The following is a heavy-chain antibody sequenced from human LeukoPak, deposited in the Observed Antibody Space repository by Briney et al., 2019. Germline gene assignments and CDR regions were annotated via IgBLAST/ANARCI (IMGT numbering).Heavy chain of an antibody. CDR3: AKGEIRGVGATFGY. V-gene: IGHV3-30*02. CDR2: IRFDESDK. D-gene: IGHD1-26*01. Sequence: QPGGSLRLSCAASGFTFSNYGMHWVRQAPGKGLEWVAHIRFDESDKYYADSVKGRFTISRDISRNTVYLQMNSLRAEDTAVYYCAKGEIRGVGATFGYWGQGTLVTVSS. CDR1: GFTFSNYG. J-gene: IGHJ4*02.